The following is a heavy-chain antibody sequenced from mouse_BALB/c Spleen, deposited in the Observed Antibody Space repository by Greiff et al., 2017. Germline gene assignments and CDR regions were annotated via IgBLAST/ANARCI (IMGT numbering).Heavy chain of an antibody. V-gene: IGHV14-3*02. CDR1: GFNIKDTY. CDR3: APDSSGYVGAY. Sequence: EVKLMESGAELVKPGASVKLSCTASGFNIKDTYMHWVKQRPEQGLEWIGRIDPANGNTKYDPKFQGKATITADTSSNTAYLQLSSLTSEDTAVYYCAPDSSGYVGAYWGQGTLVTVSA. J-gene: IGHJ3*01. D-gene: IGHD3-2*01. CDR2: IDPANGNT.